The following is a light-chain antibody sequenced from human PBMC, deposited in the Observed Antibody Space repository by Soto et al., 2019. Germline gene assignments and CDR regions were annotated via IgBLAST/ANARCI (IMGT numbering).Light chain of an antibody. J-gene: IGKJ1*01. CDR1: ESIGNY. CDR2: GAS. Sequence: EVVLTQSPATLSLSPGERATLSCRASESIGNYLAWYQQKSGQSPRLLIYGASTRATGIPARFSGSGSGTEFTLTISSFQSEDFALYHCQQYNNWPRTFGQGTKVEIK. CDR3: QQYNNWPRT. V-gene: IGKV3-15*01.